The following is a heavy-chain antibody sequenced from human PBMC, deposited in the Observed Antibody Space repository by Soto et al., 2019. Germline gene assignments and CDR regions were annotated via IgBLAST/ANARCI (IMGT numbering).Heavy chain of an antibody. CDR2: ISCYNGDT. D-gene: IGHD3-10*01. CDR3: AGASTSGNYWHFY. Sequence: ASVKVSCKASGYTFTDNGITWVLQAPGQGLEWMGWISCYNGDTKYAQKLQGRVTMTTDTSTSTAFMELRDLRADDTAVYFCAGASTSGNYWHFYWGQGTLVTVPS. V-gene: IGHV1-18*01. J-gene: IGHJ4*02. CDR1: GYTFTDNG.